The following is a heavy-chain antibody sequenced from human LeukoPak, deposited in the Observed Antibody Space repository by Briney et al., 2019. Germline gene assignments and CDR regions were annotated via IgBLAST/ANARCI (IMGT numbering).Heavy chain of an antibody. CDR2: IKQDGSEK. V-gene: IGHV3-7*01. D-gene: IGHD3-3*01. CDR1: GFTFSSYW. CDR3: ARQTTYYDFWSGYYFSSYYYYYMDV. Sequence: PGGSLRLSCAASGFTFSSYWMSWVRQAPGKGLEWVANIKQDGSEKYYVDSVKGRFTISRDNAKNSLYLQLNSLRAEDTAVYYCARQTTYYDFWSGYYFSSYYYYYMDVWGKGTTVTVSS. J-gene: IGHJ6*03.